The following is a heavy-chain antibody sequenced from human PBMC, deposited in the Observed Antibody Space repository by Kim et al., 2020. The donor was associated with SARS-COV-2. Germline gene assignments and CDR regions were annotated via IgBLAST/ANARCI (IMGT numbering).Heavy chain of an antibody. CDR2: IKSDGTKT. Sequence: GGSLRLSCATSGLTFSNYPMHWVRQAPGKGLVWVSHIKSDGTKTTYADFVKGRFSISRDNAKNTMYLQMNSLRADDTAVYYCARVVEVATLWFDPWGQGTLVTVSS. D-gene: IGHD2-21*01. J-gene: IGHJ5*02. CDR1: GLTFSNYP. CDR3: ARVVEVATLWFDP. V-gene: IGHV3-74*01.